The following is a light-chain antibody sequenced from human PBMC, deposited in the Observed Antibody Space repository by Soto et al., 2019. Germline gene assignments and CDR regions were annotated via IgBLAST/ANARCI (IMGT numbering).Light chain of an antibody. V-gene: IGKV4-1*01. Sequence: DIVMTQSPDFLAVSLGERATINCKSSQSVLYSSTNKNYLAWYQQKPGQPPKLLIYWASTRESGVPDRFSGSGSGTDFTLTISSLQAEDVAAYYCQQYYSTPLTFGGGTKVEIK. J-gene: IGKJ4*01. CDR1: QSVLYSSTNKNY. CDR2: WAS. CDR3: QQYYSTPLT.